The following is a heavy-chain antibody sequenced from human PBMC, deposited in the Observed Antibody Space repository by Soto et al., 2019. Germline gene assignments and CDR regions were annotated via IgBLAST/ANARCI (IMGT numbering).Heavy chain of an antibody. V-gene: IGHV2-5*02. CDR2: IYWDDDK. Sequence: SGPTLVNPTQTLTLTCTFSVFSLSTSGVGVGWIRQPPGKALEWLALIYWDDDKRYSPSLKSRLTITKDTSKNQVVLTMTNMEPVDTATYYCAHSHHYYDILTGYYMARGLDWFDPWGQGTLVTVSS. CDR3: AHSHHYYDILTGYYMARGLDWFDP. D-gene: IGHD3-9*01. J-gene: IGHJ5*02. CDR1: VFSLSTSGVG.